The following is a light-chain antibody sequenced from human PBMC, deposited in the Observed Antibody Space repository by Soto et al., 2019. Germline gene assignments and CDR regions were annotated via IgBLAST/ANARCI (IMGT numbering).Light chain of an antibody. CDR2: DAS. CDR1: QSVSSY. J-gene: IGKJ4*01. Sequence: EIVLTQSPATLSLSPGERATLSCRASQSVSSYLTWYQQKPGQAPRLLIHDASNRATGIPARFSGSGSGIDFTLTISSLEPEDFAIYYCQQRSNWPLTFGGGTKVEI. CDR3: QQRSNWPLT. V-gene: IGKV3-11*01.